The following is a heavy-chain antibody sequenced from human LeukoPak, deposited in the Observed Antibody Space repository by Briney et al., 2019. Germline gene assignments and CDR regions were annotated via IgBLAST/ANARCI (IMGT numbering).Heavy chain of an antibody. CDR1: GGSISSSSYY. V-gene: IGHV4-39*07. D-gene: IGHD3-10*01. CDR2: IYYSGST. CDR3: ARDHPMVRGVMADI. Sequence: SETLSLTCTVSGGSISSSSYYWGWIRQPPGKGLEWIGSIYYSGSTYYNPSLKSRVTMSVDTSKNQFSLKLSSVTAADTAVYYCARDHPMVRGVMADIWGQGTMVTVSS. J-gene: IGHJ3*02.